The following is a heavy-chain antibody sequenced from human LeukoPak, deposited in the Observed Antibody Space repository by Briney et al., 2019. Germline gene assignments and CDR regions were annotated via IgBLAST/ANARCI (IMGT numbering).Heavy chain of an antibody. Sequence: ASETLSLTCAVYGGSFSGYYWSWIRQPPGKGLEWIGEINHSGSTNYNPSLKSRVTISVDTSKNQFSLKLSSVTAADTAVYYCARGLIWFGYYFDYWGQGTLVTVSS. CDR2: INHSGST. CDR3: ARGLIWFGYYFDY. D-gene: IGHD3-10*01. J-gene: IGHJ4*02. V-gene: IGHV4-34*01. CDR1: GGSFSGYY.